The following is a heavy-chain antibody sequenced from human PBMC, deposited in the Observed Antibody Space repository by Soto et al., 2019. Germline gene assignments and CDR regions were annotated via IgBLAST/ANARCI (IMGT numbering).Heavy chain of an antibody. J-gene: IGHJ5*02. V-gene: IGHV4-34*01. Sequence: QVQLQQWGAGLLKPSETLSLTCAVYGGSFSGYYWSWIRQPPGKGLEWIGEINHSGSTNYNPSLKSRVTISVDTSKNQFSLKLSSVTAADTAVYYCARGGIAVAGTGRYWFAPWGQGTLVTVSS. D-gene: IGHD6-19*01. CDR3: ARGGIAVAGTGRYWFAP. CDR1: GGSFSGYY. CDR2: INHSGST.